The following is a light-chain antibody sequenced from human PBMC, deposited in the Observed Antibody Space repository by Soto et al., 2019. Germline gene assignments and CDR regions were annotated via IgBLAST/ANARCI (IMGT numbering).Light chain of an antibody. CDR2: EVT. CDR3: SSNVVGTNLKI. V-gene: IGLV2-8*01. CDR1: YSDVGDSNY. J-gene: IGLJ2*01. Sequence: QSALTQPPSASGSPGQSVTISCTGTYSDVGDSNYVSWYQQHPGKAPKLVSYEVTQRPSGVPDRFSGSRSENTASLTVSRLQAEDEADYYCSSNVVGTNLKIFGGGTKLTVL.